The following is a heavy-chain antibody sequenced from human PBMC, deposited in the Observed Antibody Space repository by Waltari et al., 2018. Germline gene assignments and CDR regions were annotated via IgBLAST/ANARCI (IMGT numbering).Heavy chain of an antibody. J-gene: IGHJ4*02. CDR2: VHRSGKT. D-gene: IGHD2-15*01. CDR3: ARDRGKGLYLDS. CDR1: ADSMSSSDL. V-gene: IGHV4-4*02. Sequence: QLQLEQSGPGLVKPSESLSLTCPVSADSMSSSDLWNWVRQFPGRGLEWIGQVHRSGKTNYNPSLASRVTVSIDTSNNQFSLTMPSPTAADTAMYYCARDRGKGLYLDSWGQGTLVTVSP.